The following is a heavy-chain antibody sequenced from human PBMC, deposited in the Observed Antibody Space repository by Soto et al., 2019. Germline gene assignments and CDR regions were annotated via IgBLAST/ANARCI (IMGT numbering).Heavy chain of an antibody. CDR3: SRGILV. D-gene: IGHD5-18*01. CDR1: GGSIKSGGYC. V-gene: IGHV4-31*03. J-gene: IGHJ4*02. Sequence: QVQLQESGPGLVKPSQTLSLTCTVSGGSIKSGGYCWSWIRQHPGKGLDWIGCISYGGSTSYNPSLKSRVTISVDTSKNQFSPKLTPVTAADTAVYYCSRGILVWGQGALITVSS. CDR2: ISYGGST.